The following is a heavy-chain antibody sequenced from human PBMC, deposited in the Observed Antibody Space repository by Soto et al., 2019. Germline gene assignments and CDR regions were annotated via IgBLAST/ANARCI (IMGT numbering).Heavy chain of an antibody. CDR1: GFTFSSYA. CDR2: ISGSGGST. CDR3: AKPKTIGVVAATCLDY. Sequence: GGSLRLSCAASGFTFSSYAMSWVRQAPGKGLEWVSAISGSGGSTYYADSVKGRFTISRDNSKNTLYLQMNSLSAEDTAVYYCAKPKTIGVVAATCLDYWGQGTLVTVSS. D-gene: IGHD2-15*01. V-gene: IGHV3-23*01. J-gene: IGHJ4*02.